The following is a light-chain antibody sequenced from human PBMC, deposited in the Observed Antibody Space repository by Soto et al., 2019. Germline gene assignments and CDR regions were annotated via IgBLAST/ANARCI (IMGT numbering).Light chain of an antibody. CDR3: MQGTHWPPYT. V-gene: IGKV2-30*01. CDR2: KVS. CDR1: QSLTYSDGNTY. Sequence: DVAMTQSPLSLPVTLGQPASISCRSSQSLTYSDGNTYLNWFHLRPGQSPRRLIYKVSNRDSGVPDRFSGSGSGTDVTLKISRVEAEDFGVYYCMQGTHWPPYTFGQGTKLEIK. J-gene: IGKJ2*01.